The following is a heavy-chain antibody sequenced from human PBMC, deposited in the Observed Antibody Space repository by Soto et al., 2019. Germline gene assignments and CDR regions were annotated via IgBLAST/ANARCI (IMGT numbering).Heavy chain of an antibody. V-gene: IGHV3-23*01. CDR3: AKVTTIFGVVEYYYYGMDV. Sequence: GGSLRLSCVASGFTFSSYAMSWVRQAPGKGLEWVSAISGSGGSTYYADSVKGRFTISRDNSKNTLYLQMNSLRAEDTAVYYCAKVTTIFGVVEYYYYGMDVWGQGTTVTVSS. D-gene: IGHD3-3*01. J-gene: IGHJ6*02. CDR2: ISGSGGST. CDR1: GFTFSSYA.